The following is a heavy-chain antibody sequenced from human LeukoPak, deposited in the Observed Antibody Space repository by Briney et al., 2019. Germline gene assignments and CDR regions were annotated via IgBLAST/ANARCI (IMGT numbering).Heavy chain of an antibody. V-gene: IGHV1-69*13. CDR2: IIPIFGTA. Sequence: PRASVKVSCKASGGTFSSYAISWVRQAPGQGLEWMGGIIPIFGTANYAQKFQGRVTITADESTSTAYMELSSLRSEDTAVYYCARDQAYGDQLWGQGTLVTVSS. CDR3: ARDQAYGDQL. J-gene: IGHJ4*02. D-gene: IGHD4-17*01. CDR1: GGTFSSYA.